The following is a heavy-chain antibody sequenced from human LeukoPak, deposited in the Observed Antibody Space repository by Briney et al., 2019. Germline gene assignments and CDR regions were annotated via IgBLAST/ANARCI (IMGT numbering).Heavy chain of an antibody. V-gene: IGHV1-18*01. CDR1: GYTFTSYG. Sequence: GASVKVSCKASGYTFTSYGISWVRQAPGQGLEWMGWISAYNGNTNYAQKLQGRVTMTTDTSTSTAYMELRSLRSDDTAVYYCASRSRDGYNALIVDIWGQGTMVTVSS. J-gene: IGHJ3*02. D-gene: IGHD5-24*01. CDR2: ISAYNGNT. CDR3: ASRSRDGYNALIVDI.